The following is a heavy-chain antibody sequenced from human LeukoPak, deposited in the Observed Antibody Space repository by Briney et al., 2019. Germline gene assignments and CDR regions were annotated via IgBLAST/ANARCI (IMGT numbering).Heavy chain of an antibody. J-gene: IGHJ4*02. Sequence: PSETLSLTCTVSGGSISSYYWSRIRQPPGKGLEWIGYIYYSGSTNYNPSLKSRVTISVDTSKNQFSLKLSSVTAADTAVYYCARGGAIIEAPFDYWGQGTLVTVSS. D-gene: IGHD1-26*01. CDR3: ARGGAIIEAPFDY. CDR2: IYYSGST. V-gene: IGHV4-59*01. CDR1: GGSISSYY.